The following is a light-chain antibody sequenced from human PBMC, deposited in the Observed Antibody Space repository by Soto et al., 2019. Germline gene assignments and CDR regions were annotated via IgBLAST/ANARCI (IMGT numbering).Light chain of an antibody. Sequence: QSALTQPASVSGSPGQSITISCTGTSSDVGGYNYVSWYQHHPGKATKLMIFDVSNRPSGVSNRFSGSKSGNTASLTFSGLQPEDEADYYCSSYTTSNTRQIVFGTGTKVTVL. V-gene: IGLV2-14*03. CDR1: SSDVGGYNY. CDR2: DVS. J-gene: IGLJ1*01. CDR3: SSYTTSNTRQIV.